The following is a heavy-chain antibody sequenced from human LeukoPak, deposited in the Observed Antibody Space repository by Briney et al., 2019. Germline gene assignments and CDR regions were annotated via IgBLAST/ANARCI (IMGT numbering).Heavy chain of an antibody. J-gene: IGHJ4*02. Sequence: GGSLRLSCAVSGFTFSSYAMSWVRQAPGKGLEWVSAISGSGGSTYYADSVKGRFTISRDNSKNTLYLQMNSLRAEDTAVYYCAKVPFIAVAGTGHLDYWGQGTLVTVSS. D-gene: IGHD6-19*01. CDR1: GFTFSSYA. CDR3: AKVPFIAVAGTGHLDY. V-gene: IGHV3-23*01. CDR2: ISGSGGST.